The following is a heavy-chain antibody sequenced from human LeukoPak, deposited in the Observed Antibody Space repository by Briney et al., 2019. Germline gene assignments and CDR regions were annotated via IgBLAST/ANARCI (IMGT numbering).Heavy chain of an antibody. CDR3: ARVGPMLSIKQISRYWYFDL. Sequence: SETLSLTCTVSGGSISSGGYYWSWIRQHPGKGLEWIGYIYYSGSTYYNPSLKSRVTISVDTSKNQFSLKLSSVTAADTAVYYCARVGPMLSIKQISRYWYFDLWGRGTLVTVSS. D-gene: IGHD6-6*01. V-gene: IGHV4-31*03. CDR1: GGSISSGGYY. J-gene: IGHJ2*01. CDR2: IYYSGST.